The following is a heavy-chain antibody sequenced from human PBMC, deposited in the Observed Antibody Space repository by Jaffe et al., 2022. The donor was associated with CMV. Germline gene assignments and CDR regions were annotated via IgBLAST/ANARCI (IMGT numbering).Heavy chain of an antibody. Sequence: EVHLVQSGGGLVKPGGSLRLSCAASGFTFSYYSMNWVRQAPGKGLEWVSSISSSSRYIYYADSMKGRFTISRDNAKNSLYLQMNRLRAEDTAVYYCARVAGYCSSTTCYGEDDALEIWGQGTVVTVSS. V-gene: IGHV3-21*01. D-gene: IGHD2-2*01. CDR1: GFTFSYYS. CDR2: ISSSSRYI. J-gene: IGHJ3*02. CDR3: ARVAGYCSSTTCYGEDDALEI.